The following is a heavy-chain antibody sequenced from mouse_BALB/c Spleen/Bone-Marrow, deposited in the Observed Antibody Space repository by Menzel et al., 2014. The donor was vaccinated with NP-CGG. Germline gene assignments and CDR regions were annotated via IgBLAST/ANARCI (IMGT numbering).Heavy chain of an antibody. J-gene: IGHJ1*01. CDR2: IYPGNDDT. D-gene: IGHD2-3*01. CDR3: ARGFYDGSYWYFDV. Sequence: QVQLQQSGAELVKPGASVKMSCKASGYTFTSYNLHWVKQTPGQGLEWIGAIYPGNDDTSYNQNFKGRATLTTDKSSSTAYMQLSSLTSEDSAVYYCARGFYDGSYWYFDVWGAGTTVAVSS. V-gene: IGHV1-12*01. CDR1: GYTFTSYN.